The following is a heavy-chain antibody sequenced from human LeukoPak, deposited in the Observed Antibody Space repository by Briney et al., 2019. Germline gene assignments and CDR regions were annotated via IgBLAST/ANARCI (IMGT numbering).Heavy chain of an antibody. CDR1: GFTFSSYS. Sequence: SGGSLRLSCAASGFTFSSYSMNWVRQAPGKGLEWVSSIRGDSTETRHADSLMGRFTISRDNAKKSLYLQMNSLRAEDTAVYYCARGHFGVVIDYWGQGTLVTVSS. V-gene: IGHV3-21*01. D-gene: IGHD3-3*01. J-gene: IGHJ4*02. CDR3: ARGHFGVVIDY. CDR2: IRGDSTET.